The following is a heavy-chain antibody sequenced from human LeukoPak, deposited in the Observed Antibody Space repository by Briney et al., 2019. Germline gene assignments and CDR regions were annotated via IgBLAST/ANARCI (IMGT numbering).Heavy chain of an antibody. D-gene: IGHD5-18*01. CDR1: GSSSTTYR. CDR3: ARIVRGYSYGPPDYYFDY. CDR2: LDPSDSYT. V-gene: IGHV5-10-1*01. Sequence: ASLHHSRTGPGSSSTTYRTSWARNIPATGMKCMRSLDPSDSYTNYSPSFQGHVTISADKSISTAYLQWSSLKASDTAMYYCARIVRGYSYGPPDYYFDYWGQGTLVTVSS. J-gene: IGHJ4*02.